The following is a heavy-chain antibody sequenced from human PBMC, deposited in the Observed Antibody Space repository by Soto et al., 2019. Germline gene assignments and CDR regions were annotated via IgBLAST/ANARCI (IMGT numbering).Heavy chain of an antibody. D-gene: IGHD5-12*01. J-gene: IGHJ4*02. Sequence: GGSLRLSCAASGFTFSSYSMNWVRQAPGKGLEWVSSISSSSSYIYYADSVKGRFTISRDNAKNSLYLQMNSLRAEDTAVYYCVREGRWLQPCFDYWGQGTLVTVSS. CDR1: GFTFSSYS. CDR3: VREGRWLQPCFDY. CDR2: ISSSSSYI. V-gene: IGHV3-21*01.